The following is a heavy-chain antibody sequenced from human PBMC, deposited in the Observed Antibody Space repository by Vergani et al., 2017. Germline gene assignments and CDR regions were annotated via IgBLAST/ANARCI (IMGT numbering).Heavy chain of an antibody. D-gene: IGHD4-17*01. CDR3: ASPCYGDYRFDY. V-gene: IGHV1-69*01. CDR1: GGTFSSYA. CDR2: IIPIFGTA. J-gene: IGHJ4*02. Sequence: QVQLVQSGAEVKKPGSSVKVSCKASGGTFSSYAISWVRQAPGQGLEWMGGIIPIFGTANYAQTFQGRVTITADESTRIAYMELSSLRSEDTAVYYCASPCYGDYRFDYWGQGTLVTVSS.